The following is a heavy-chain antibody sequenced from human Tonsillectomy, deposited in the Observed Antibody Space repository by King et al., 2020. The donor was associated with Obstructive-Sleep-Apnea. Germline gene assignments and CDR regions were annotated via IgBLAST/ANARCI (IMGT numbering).Heavy chain of an antibody. CDR2: ISYDGTNK. CDR3: ARDALPNDGDYYFDY. CDR1: GFTFSSYA. Sequence: QLVQSGGGVVQPGRSLRLSCAASGFTFSSYAIHWVRQAPGKGLEWVTVISYDGTNKDYADSVQGRFTISRDNSKNTLYLQMNSLRAEDTAVYYCARDALPNDGDYYFDYWGQGTLVTVSS. D-gene: IGHD4-17*01. J-gene: IGHJ4*02. V-gene: IGHV3-30*04.